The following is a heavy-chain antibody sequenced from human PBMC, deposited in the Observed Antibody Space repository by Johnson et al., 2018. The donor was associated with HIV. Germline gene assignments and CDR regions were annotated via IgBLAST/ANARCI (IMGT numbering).Heavy chain of an antibody. J-gene: IGHJ3*02. V-gene: IGHV3-9*01. Sequence: VQLVESGGGLVQPGGSLRLSCAASGFTFSNAWMSWVRQAPGKGLEWVSGISWNSGSIGYADSVKGRFTISRDNAKNSLYLQMNSLRAEDTALYYCAKDTGAYYYDSSGYWDAFDIWGQGTMVTVSS. D-gene: IGHD3-22*01. CDR3: AKDTGAYYYDSSGYWDAFDI. CDR1: GFTFSNAW. CDR2: ISWNSGSI.